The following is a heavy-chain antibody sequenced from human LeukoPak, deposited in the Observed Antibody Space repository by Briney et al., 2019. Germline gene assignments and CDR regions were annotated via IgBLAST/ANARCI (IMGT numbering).Heavy chain of an antibody. Sequence: GGSLRLSCAASGFTFSSYGMHWVRQAPGKGLEWVAVISYDGSNKYYADSVKGRFTISRDNSKSTLYLQMSSLRPDDRAVYSCARDVHYTSSKPGWPFDIWGQGTVVTVSS. CDR1: GFTFSSYG. J-gene: IGHJ3*02. V-gene: IGHV3-30*03. CDR2: ISYDGSNK. CDR3: ARDVHYTSSKPGWPFDI. D-gene: IGHD6-6*01.